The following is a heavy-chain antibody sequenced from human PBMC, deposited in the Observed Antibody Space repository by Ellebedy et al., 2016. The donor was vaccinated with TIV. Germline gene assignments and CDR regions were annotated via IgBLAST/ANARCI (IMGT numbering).Heavy chain of an antibody. V-gene: IGHV3-21*01. CDR1: GFTFSSYS. Sequence: GGSLRLSXAASGFTFSSYSMNWVRQAPGKGLEWVSSISSSSSYIYYADSVKGRFTISRDNAKNSLYLQMNSLRAEDTAVYYCARDALLWFGELSKPLDYWGQGTLVTVSS. CDR2: ISSSSSYI. J-gene: IGHJ4*02. CDR3: ARDALLWFGELSKPLDY. D-gene: IGHD3-10*01.